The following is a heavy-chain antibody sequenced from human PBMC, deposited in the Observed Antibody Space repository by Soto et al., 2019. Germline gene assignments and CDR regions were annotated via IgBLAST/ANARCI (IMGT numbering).Heavy chain of an antibody. CDR1: GYSFTSYW. D-gene: IGHD3-22*01. Sequence: GASLKISCKGSGYSFTSYWIGWVRQMPGKGLEWMGIIYPGDSDTRYSPSFQGQVTISADKSISTAYLQWSSLKASDTAMYYCSRESYYYDSSGYYPRDYWGQGTLVTVSS. V-gene: IGHV5-51*01. CDR2: IYPGDSDT. CDR3: SRESYYYDSSGYYPRDY. J-gene: IGHJ4*02.